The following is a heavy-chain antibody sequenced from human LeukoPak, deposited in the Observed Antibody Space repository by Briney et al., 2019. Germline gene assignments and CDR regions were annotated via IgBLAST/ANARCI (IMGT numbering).Heavy chain of an antibody. J-gene: IGHJ4*02. CDR2: IKCKTDGGTT. V-gene: IGHV3-15*01. CDR3: TSLGHSYADY. CDR1: GFTFSNAW. Sequence: GGSLRLSCAASGFTFSNAWMSWVRQAPGKGLEWVGRIKCKTDGGTTDYGAPVKGRFTISRDDSKNTLYLQMNSLKTEDTAVYYCTSLGHSYADYWGQGTLVTVSS. D-gene: IGHD5-18*01.